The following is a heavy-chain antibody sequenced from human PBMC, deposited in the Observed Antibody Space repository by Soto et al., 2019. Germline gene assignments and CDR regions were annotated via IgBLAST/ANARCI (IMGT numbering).Heavy chain of an antibody. CDR1: GGSISSGGYS. J-gene: IGHJ6*02. CDR2: INHSGST. V-gene: IGHV4-34*01. D-gene: IGHD2-2*01. CDR3: ARGVVPAAMPDYYGMDV. Sequence: SETLSLTCAFSGGSISSGGYSWSWIRQPPGKGLEWIGEINHSGSTNYNPSLKSRVTISVDTSKNQFSLKLSSVTAADTAVYYCARGVVPAAMPDYYGMDVWGQGTTVTVSS.